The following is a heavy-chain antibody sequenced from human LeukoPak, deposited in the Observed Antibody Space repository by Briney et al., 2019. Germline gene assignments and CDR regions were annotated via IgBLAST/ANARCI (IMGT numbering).Heavy chain of an antibody. CDR2: IYSSGST. D-gene: IGHD4-23*01. J-gene: IGHJ4*02. V-gene: IGHV4-4*07. CDR1: GGSINSYY. CDR3: ARGGKATVVTM. Sequence: PSETLSLTCTVTGGSINSYYWSWIRQPAGKGLEWIGRIYSSGSTNYNPSLKSRVSMSVDTSKNQFSLKLTSVTAADTAVYYCARGGKATVVTMWGQGILVTVSS.